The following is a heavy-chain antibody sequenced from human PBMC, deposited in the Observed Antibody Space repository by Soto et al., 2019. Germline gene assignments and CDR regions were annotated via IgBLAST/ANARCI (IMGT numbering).Heavy chain of an antibody. CDR3: ARDMSERYSMDY. Sequence: GGSLRLSCAASGFTFRSNGMHWVRQAPGKGLEWVAVISYDGSDKWYADSVKGRFTISRDNSKNTLYLQMNSLRAEDTAVYYCARDMSERYSMDYWGQGLLVTVSS. D-gene: IGHD1-20*01. V-gene: IGHV3-30*03. CDR1: GFTFRSNG. J-gene: IGHJ4*02. CDR2: ISYDGSDK.